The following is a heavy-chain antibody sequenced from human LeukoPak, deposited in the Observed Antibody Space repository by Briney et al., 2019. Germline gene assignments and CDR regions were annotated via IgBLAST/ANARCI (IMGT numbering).Heavy chain of an antibody. CDR3: AKTRPLDSSSWSHGDY. J-gene: IGHJ4*02. D-gene: IGHD6-13*01. CDR1: GFTFSSYA. V-gene: IGHV3-23*01. CDR2: TSGSGDST. Sequence: GGSLRLSCAASGFTFSSYAMSWVRQAPGKGLEWVSATSGSGDSTYYGDSVKGRFTISRDNSRNTLYLQMNSLRAEDTAVYYCAKTRPLDSSSWSHGDYWGQGTLVTVSS.